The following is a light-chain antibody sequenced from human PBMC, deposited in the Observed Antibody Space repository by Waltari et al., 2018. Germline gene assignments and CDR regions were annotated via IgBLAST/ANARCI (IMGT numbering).Light chain of an antibody. CDR1: RYINKY. Sequence: DIQMTQSPSSLSAFVGATVTVTCRASRYINKYLNWYQKKSGKPPKLRICAASSLQSGVRSRFSGSRSWTEFTLTISGLQDEDSATNYCQQSFGNPPWTFGQGTKVEI. CDR2: AAS. J-gene: IGKJ1*01. V-gene: IGKV1-39*01. CDR3: QQSFGNPPWT.